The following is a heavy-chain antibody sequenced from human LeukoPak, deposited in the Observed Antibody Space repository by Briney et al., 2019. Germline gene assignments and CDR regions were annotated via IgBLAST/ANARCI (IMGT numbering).Heavy chain of an antibody. CDR2: IIPIFGTA. CDR1: GGTFSSYA. D-gene: IGHD3-10*01. J-gene: IGHJ4*02. Sequence: SVKASCKASGGTFSSYAISWVRQAPGQGLEWMGGIIPIFGTANYAQKFQGRVTITADESTSTAYMELSSLRSEDTAVYYCASTRSGSYFIERYYFDYWGQGTLVTDSS. V-gene: IGHV1-69*13. CDR3: ASTRSGSYFIERYYFDY.